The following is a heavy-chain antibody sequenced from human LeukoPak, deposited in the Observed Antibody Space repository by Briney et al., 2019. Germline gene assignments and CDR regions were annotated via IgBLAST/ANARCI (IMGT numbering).Heavy chain of an antibody. Sequence: GGSLRLSCAASGFTFSSYAMSWVRQSPGKGLEWVSALRGSGGNTFYADSVKGRFTISRDNSKNTLYLHMNSLRAEDTAVYFCARGGGIYGDYFIDYWGQGTLVTVSS. CDR3: ARGGGIYGDYFIDY. CDR2: LRGSGGNT. J-gene: IGHJ4*02. D-gene: IGHD4-17*01. CDR1: GFTFSSYA. V-gene: IGHV3-23*01.